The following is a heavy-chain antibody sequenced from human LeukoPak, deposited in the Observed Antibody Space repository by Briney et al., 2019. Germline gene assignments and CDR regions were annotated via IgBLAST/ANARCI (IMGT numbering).Heavy chain of an antibody. D-gene: IGHD2-2*01. CDR2: ISAYNGNT. J-gene: IGHJ4*02. Sequence: ASVKVSCKASGYTFTSYGISWVRQAPGQGLEWMGWISAYNGNTNYAQKLQGRVTMTTDTSTNTVYMDLRSLRSDDTAVYYCARDLEHCRNIICSNSAYWGQGTLVTVSS. CDR1: GYTFTSYG. CDR3: ARDLEHCRNIICSNSAY. V-gene: IGHV1-18*01.